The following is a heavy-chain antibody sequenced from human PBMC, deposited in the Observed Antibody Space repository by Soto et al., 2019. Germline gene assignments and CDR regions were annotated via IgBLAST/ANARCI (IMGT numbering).Heavy chain of an antibody. D-gene: IGHD2-21*01. Sequence: TLSLTCSVSGAALNSGNYYWSWIRQVPGKGLEWIGHIYVTGAVDYNPSLRDRITISQDTSERQFSLNLRLVTAADTAVYYCARLRIATNNYKWFDPWGQGTLVPASS. V-gene: IGHV4-31*03. CDR3: ARLRIATNNYKWFDP. J-gene: IGHJ5*02. CDR1: GAALNSGNYY. CDR2: IYVTGAV.